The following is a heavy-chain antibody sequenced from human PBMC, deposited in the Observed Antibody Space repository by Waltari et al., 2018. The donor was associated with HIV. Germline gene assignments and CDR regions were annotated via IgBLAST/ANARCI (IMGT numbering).Heavy chain of an antibody. CDR2: IYPHSGRV. V-gene: IGHV5-51*03. J-gene: IGHJ5*01. Sequence: VRLVQSGAVIKRPGDSLKISCTTSGYTFASFWIGWVGQTAGRGLEWMGGIYPHSGRVQYNPSFHGRGGITTDWSTRTAYLEWRSLTALDTGIYYCARRPDYGGDWFGSWGQGTLVSVSS. D-gene: IGHD3-10*01. CDR1: GYTFASFW. CDR3: ARRPDYGGDWFGS.